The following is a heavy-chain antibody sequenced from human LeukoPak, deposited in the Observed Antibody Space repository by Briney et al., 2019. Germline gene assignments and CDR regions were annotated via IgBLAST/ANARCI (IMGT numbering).Heavy chain of an antibody. Sequence: SETLSLTCAVYGGSFSGYDWSWIRQPPGKGLEWIGEINHSGSTNYNPSLKSRVTISVDTSKNQFSLKLSSVTAADTAVYYCATTYGDYPYNWFDPWGQGTLVTVSS. D-gene: IGHD4-17*01. CDR2: INHSGST. V-gene: IGHV4-34*01. J-gene: IGHJ5*02. CDR3: ATTYGDYPYNWFDP. CDR1: GGSFSGYD.